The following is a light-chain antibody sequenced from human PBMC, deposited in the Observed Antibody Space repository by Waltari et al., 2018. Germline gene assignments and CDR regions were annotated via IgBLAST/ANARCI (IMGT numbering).Light chain of an antibody. Sequence: IVMTQTPLSLPVIPGEPASISCRSSQSLLHSNGNTYLHWYLQKPGQSPRLLIYKVTNRKSGVPDRFSGSGSGTDFTLKISRVEPEDVGVYYCMQSTKDRTFGQGTKVEIK. CDR2: KVT. V-gene: IGKV2D-29*02. CDR3: MQSTKDRT. J-gene: IGKJ1*01. CDR1: QSLLHSNGNTY.